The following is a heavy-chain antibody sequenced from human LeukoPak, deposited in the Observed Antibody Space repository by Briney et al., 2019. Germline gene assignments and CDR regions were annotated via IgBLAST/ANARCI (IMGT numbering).Heavy chain of an antibody. CDR2: IYYSGST. J-gene: IGHJ4*02. CDR1: GGSISSSSYY. V-gene: IGHV4-39*07. Sequence: SETLSLTCTVSGGSISSSSYYWGWIRQPPGKGLEWIGSIYYSGSTYYNPSLKSRVTISVDTSKNQFSLKLSSVTAADTAVYYCARWQLSGWYFDYWGQGTLVTVSS. D-gene: IGHD6-19*01. CDR3: ARWQLSGWYFDY.